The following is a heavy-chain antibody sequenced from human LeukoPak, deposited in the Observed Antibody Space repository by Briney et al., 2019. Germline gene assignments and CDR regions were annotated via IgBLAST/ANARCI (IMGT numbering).Heavy chain of an antibody. J-gene: IGHJ3*02. D-gene: IGHD6-19*01. CDR2: ISSSGSTI. CDR1: GFTFSSYE. V-gene: IGHV3-48*03. CDR3: AVLFSSGWYGGFDAFDI. Sequence: GGSLRLSCAASGFTFSSYEMNWVRQAPGKGLEWVSYISSSGSTIYYADSVKGRFIISRDNAKNSLYLQMNSLRAEDTAVYYCAVLFSSGWYGGFDAFDIWGQGTMVTVSS.